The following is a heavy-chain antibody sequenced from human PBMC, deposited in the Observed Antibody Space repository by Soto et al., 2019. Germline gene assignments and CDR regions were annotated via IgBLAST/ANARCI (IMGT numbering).Heavy chain of an antibody. CDR1: GFTFSAYW. CDR3: ARLGEDYLVN. V-gene: IGHV3-7*01. Sequence: EVQLVESGGGLVQPGGSLRLSCVASGFTFSAYWMTWVRQAPGKGLEWLANIKQDGSETHDLDGRFAISRDKAMNSLDLHVCSRGDEDEAVDYCARLGEDYLVNWGQGTMVIVSS. J-gene: IGHJ4*02. D-gene: IGHD3-16*01. CDR2: IKQDGSET.